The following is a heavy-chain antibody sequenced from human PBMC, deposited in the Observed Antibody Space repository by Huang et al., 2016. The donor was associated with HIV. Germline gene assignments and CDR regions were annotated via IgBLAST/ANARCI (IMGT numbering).Heavy chain of an antibody. J-gene: IGHJ5*02. D-gene: IGHD5-18*01. CDR3: ARGRYGTPNA. CDR1: GFTVNSNY. CDR2: LDHGGKA. V-gene: IGHV3-53*01. Sequence: EVPLLESGGGLVQPGGSLRLSCAASGFTVNSNYMTWVRQAPGKGLEWVSLLDHGGKAHYADSVKGRFTISGDISQNTVFLQMSSLRVEDTAVYYCARGRYGTPNAWGQGTLVTVSS.